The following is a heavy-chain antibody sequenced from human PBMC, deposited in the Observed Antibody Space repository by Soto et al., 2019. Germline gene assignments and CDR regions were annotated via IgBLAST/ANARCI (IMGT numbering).Heavy chain of an antibody. V-gene: IGHV3-23*01. CDR3: ATTPLTTVTDYAFDF. D-gene: IGHD4-17*01. CDR2: ISGSGGST. J-gene: IGHJ3*01. CDR1: GFTFSSYA. Sequence: EVQLLESGGGLVQPGGSLRLSCAASGFTFSSYAMSWVRQAPGKGLEWVSAISGSGGSTYYADSVKGRFTISRDNSKNPLYLQMTSLSAEDTAVYYCATTPLTTVTDYAFDFWGQGTMVTVSS.